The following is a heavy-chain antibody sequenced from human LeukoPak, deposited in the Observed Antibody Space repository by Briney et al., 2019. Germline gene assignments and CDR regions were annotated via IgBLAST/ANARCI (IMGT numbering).Heavy chain of an antibody. J-gene: IGHJ5*02. D-gene: IGHD3-10*01. CDR2: IIPIFGTA. CDR3: ARWSSSEKWFDP. CDR1: GGTFSSYA. Sequence: SVKVSCKASGGTFSSYAISWVRQAPGQGLEWMGGIIPIFGTANYAQKFQGRVTITTDESTSTAYMELSSLRSEDTAVYYCARWSSSEKWFDPWGQGTLVTVSS. V-gene: IGHV1-69*05.